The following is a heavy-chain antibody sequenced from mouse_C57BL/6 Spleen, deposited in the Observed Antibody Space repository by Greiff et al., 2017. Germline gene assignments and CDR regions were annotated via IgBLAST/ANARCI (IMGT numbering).Heavy chain of an antibody. J-gene: IGHJ4*01. V-gene: IGHV1-69*01. CDR1: GYTFTSYW. CDR2: IDPSDSDT. CDR3: ERFYGNPYYCGMDY. D-gene: IGHD2-1*01. Sequence: QVQLQQPGAELVMPGASVKLSCKASGYTFTSYWMHWVKQRPGQGLEWIGEIDPSDSDTNYNQKFKGKSTLTVDKSSSTAYMQLSSLTSEDSAVYYCERFYGNPYYCGMDYWGQGTSVTGSS.